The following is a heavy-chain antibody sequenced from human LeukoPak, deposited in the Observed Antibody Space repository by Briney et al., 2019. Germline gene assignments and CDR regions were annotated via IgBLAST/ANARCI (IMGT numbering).Heavy chain of an antibody. CDR3: ASTSSGYSYGYGYYYYMDV. V-gene: IGHV1-69*05. CDR2: IIPIFGTA. J-gene: IGHJ6*03. CDR1: GGTFSSYA. D-gene: IGHD5-18*01. Sequence: SVKVSCKASGGTFSSYAISWVRQAPGQGLEWMGRIIPIFGTANYAQKSQGRVTITTDESTSTAYMELSSLRSEDTAVYYCASTSSGYSYGYGYYYYMDVWGKGTTVTVSS.